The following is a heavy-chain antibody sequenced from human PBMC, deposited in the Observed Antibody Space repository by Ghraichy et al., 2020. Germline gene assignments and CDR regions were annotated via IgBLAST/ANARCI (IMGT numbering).Heavy chain of an antibody. CDR2: INPNGAVT. Sequence: ASVKVSCKASGYTFTGYYMHWVRQAPGQGLEWVGWINPNGAVTNYAQKFQGRVTMTRDTSISTAYMDLSRLRSDDTAVYYCASSAATGFYGMVVWGQGTTVTVSS. CDR1: GYTFTGYY. V-gene: IGHV1-2*02. J-gene: IGHJ6*02. CDR3: ASSAATGFYGMVV. D-gene: IGHD6-13*01.